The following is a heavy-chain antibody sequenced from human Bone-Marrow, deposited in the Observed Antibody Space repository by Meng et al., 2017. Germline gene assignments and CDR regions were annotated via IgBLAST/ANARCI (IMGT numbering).Heavy chain of an antibody. Sequence: QVQLVESGGGVVQPGRSLRLSCAASGFTFSSYGMHWVRQAPGKGLEWVAVISYDGSNKYYAGSVKGRFTISRDNSKNTLFLQMNNLRAEDMAVYYCARGIAAAAPWYFDLWGRGTLVTVSS. CDR2: ISYDGSNK. CDR3: ARGIAAAAPWYFDL. D-gene: IGHD6-13*01. J-gene: IGHJ2*01. V-gene: IGHV3-30*03. CDR1: GFTFSSYG.